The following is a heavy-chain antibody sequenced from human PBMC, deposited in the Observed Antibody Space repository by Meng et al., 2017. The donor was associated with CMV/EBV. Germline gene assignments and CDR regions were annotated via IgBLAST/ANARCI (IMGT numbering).Heavy chain of an antibody. CDR3: ARARTYCASTSCYTGGYYFDY. Sequence: YSIHWVRQAPGQRLEWMGWINAGNGDTKSSQKFQGRLTITRDSSASTVYMELSSVRFEDTAVYYCARARTYCASTSCYTGGYYFDYWGQGTLVTVSS. J-gene: IGHJ4*02. CDR1: YS. V-gene: IGHV1-3*01. D-gene: IGHD2-2*02. CDR2: INAGNGDT.